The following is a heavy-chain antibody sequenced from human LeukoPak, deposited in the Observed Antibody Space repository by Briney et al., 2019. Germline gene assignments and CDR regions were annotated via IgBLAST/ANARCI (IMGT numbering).Heavy chain of an antibody. V-gene: IGHV4-61*02. J-gene: IGHJ4*02. CDR2: IYTSGST. Sequence: SETLSLTCTVPGGSISSSSSYWGWIRQPPGKGLEWIGRIYTSGSTNYNPSLKSRVTISVDTSKNQFSLKLSSVTAADTAVYYCARHEGGTFSSSWYVFDYWGQGTLVTVSS. D-gene: IGHD6-13*01. CDR3: ARHEGGTFSSSWYVFDY. CDR1: GGSISSSSSY.